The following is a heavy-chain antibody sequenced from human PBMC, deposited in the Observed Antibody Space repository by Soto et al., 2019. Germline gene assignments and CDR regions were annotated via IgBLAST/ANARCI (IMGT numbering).Heavy chain of an antibody. D-gene: IGHD3-3*01. CDR3: ARHSSEVIIPRFDP. J-gene: IGHJ5*02. CDR1: GGSLSSSNYY. CDR2: IYYSGST. V-gene: IGHV4-39*01. Sequence: SETLSLTCTVSGGSLSSSNYYWGWIRQPPGKGLEWIGSIYYSGSTYYNPSLKSRVTISVDTSKNQFSLKVSSVTAADTAVYYCARHSSEVIIPRFDPWGQGTLVTVSS.